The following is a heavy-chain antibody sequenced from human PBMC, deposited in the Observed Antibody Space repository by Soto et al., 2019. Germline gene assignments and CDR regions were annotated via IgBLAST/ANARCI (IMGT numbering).Heavy chain of an antibody. D-gene: IGHD1-1*01. J-gene: IGHJ4*02. Sequence: QVQLVESGGGVVQPGRSLRLSCAASGFTFSSYAMHWVRQAPGKGLEWLAVISYDGRNEYYADSVEGRLTISRDNSKNTLYLQMNSLRAEDTAVYYCVRRGVERDMDIDYWGQGTLVTVSS. CDR3: VRRGVERDMDIDY. V-gene: IGHV3-30*04. CDR2: ISYDGRNE. CDR1: GFTFSSYA.